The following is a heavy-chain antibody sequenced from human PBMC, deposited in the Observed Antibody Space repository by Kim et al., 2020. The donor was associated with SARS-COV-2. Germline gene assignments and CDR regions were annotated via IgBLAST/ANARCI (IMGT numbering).Heavy chain of an antibody. J-gene: IGHJ6*02. Sequence: GGSLRLSCAASGFTFSSYGMHWVRQAPGKGLEWVAVIWYDGSNKYYADSVKGRFTISRDNSKNTLYLQMNSPRAEDTAVYYCARDNGAGYDYVWGSYRHLTYYYYGMDVWGQGTTVTVSS. D-gene: IGHD3-16*02. CDR1: GFTFSSYG. CDR3: ARDNGAGYDYVWGSYRHLTYYYYGMDV. V-gene: IGHV3-33*08. CDR2: IWYDGSNK.